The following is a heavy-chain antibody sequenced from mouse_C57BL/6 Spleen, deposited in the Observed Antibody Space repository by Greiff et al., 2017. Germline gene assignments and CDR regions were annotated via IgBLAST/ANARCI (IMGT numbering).Heavy chain of an antibody. Sequence: VQLQQSGAELVKPVASVKMSCKASGYTFTSYWITWVKQRHGQGLEWIGDIYPGRGSTNSNEKFKSKATLTVDTSYSTAYMQLSSLTSEDSAVYYCARSINDEYGGGHAMCYWGQGTSVTFSS. CDR2: IYPGRGST. J-gene: IGHJ4*01. D-gene: IGHD1-2*01. CDR1: GYTFTSYW. CDR3: ARSINDEYGGGHAMCY. V-gene: IGHV1-55*01.